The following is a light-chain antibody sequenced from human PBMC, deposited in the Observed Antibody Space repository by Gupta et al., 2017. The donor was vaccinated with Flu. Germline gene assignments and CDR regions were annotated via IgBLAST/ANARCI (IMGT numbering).Light chain of an antibody. V-gene: IGLV3-25*02. Sequence: SFELTQPPSVSVSPGQTARITCSGDALSKRSPYWYQQKPGQAPVLIIYKDSVRPSGIPDRFSGSSSGTTVTLTISGVQAEEEADYYCQSAADTGSYYVFGIGTRVTVL. CDR3: QSAADTGSYYV. J-gene: IGLJ1*01. CDR1: ALSKRS. CDR2: KDS.